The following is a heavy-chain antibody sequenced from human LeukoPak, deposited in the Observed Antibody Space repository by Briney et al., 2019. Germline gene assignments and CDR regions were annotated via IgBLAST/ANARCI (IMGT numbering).Heavy chain of an antibody. V-gene: IGHV1-18*01. J-gene: IGHJ6*02. Sequence: GSSVKVSCKASGYTFTRYGLTWVRQAPGQGLEWLGWISGYNENTNYAQKVQGRVSMTIDAATNTASMFLRSLTADDPAVYYCATTYRGGDCSRPTQKYGLDVWGQGSTVT. CDR1: GYTFTRYG. CDR2: ISGYNENT. D-gene: IGHD2-21*02. CDR3: ATTYRGGDCSRPTQKYGLDV.